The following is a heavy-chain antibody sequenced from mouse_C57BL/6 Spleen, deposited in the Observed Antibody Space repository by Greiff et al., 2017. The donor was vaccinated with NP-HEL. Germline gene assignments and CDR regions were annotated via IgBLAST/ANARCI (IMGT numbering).Heavy chain of an antibody. CDR3: AGEGGAIYYGDFDD. Sequence: EVQLVESGPGLVKPSPSLSLTCSVTGYSFTSGYYWYWIRQFPGNKLEWMGYISYDGSNNYNPSLKNRISFTLDTSKNQFFLKLNSVTTEDKATYYYAGEGGAIYYGDFDDWGKGTTVTVAS. CDR2: ISYDGSN. V-gene: IGHV3-6*01. J-gene: IGHJ2*01. D-gene: IGHD2-13*01. CDR1: GYSFTSGYY.